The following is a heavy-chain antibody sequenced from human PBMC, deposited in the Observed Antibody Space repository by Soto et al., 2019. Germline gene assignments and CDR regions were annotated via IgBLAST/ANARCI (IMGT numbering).Heavy chain of an antibody. CDR1: GGTFSSYA. CDR3: ARVAEAGTTAFDI. V-gene: IGHV1-69*06. CDR2: IIPIFGTA. J-gene: IGHJ3*02. D-gene: IGHD6-13*01. Sequence: SVKVSCKASGGTFSSYAISWVRQAPGQGLEWMGGIIPIFGTANYAQKFQGRVTITADKSTSTAYMELSSLRSEDTAVYYCARVAEAGTTAFDIWGQGTMVTVSS.